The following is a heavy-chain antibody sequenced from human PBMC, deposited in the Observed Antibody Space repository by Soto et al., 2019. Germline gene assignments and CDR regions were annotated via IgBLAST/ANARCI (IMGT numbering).Heavy chain of an antibody. V-gene: IGHV1-69*18. J-gene: IGHJ4*02. Sequence: QVQLVQSGSEVRRPGSSVKVSCKASGGSFSNSAIAWVRQVPGQGLEWLGMIIPIFTTTNYAQKFKDRLTITADGSTSTAYMELSGLKSEDTAVYFCARPSGLLGQFSALVDYWGQGTLVTVSS. CDR2: IIPIFTTT. CDR3: ARPSGLLGQFSALVDY. D-gene: IGHD6-6*01. CDR1: GGSFSNSA.